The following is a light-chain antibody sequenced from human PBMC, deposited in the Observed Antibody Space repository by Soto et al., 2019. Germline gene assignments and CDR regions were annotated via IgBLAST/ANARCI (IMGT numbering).Light chain of an antibody. CDR2: GAS. Sequence: EIVMTQSPVTLSVSPGERATLSCRASQSISSNLAWYQQKPGQAPRLLIYGASTRATGIPARFSGSGSGTEFTLTISSLQSEDCAVYYCQQCHGWPRTFGQGTKVEIK. CDR3: QQCHGWPRT. J-gene: IGKJ1*01. CDR1: QSISSN. V-gene: IGKV3-15*01.